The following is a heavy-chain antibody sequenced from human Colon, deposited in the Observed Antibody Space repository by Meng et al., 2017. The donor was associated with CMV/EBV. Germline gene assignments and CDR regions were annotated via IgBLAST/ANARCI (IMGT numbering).Heavy chain of an antibody. CDR2: ISYSDLTKSGNT. V-gene: IGHV4-31*03. CDR3: ARDAGVRGWFDP. D-gene: IGHD3-3*01. Sequence: SETLSLTCSVSGVAINHSVYYWSWVRQNPGKGLEWIGYISYSDLTKSGNTYYNPSLKNRATISIDTSKNQFSLKLNSVTAADTAVYYCARDAGVRGWFDPWGQGTLVTVSS. CDR1: GVAINHSVYY. J-gene: IGHJ5*02.